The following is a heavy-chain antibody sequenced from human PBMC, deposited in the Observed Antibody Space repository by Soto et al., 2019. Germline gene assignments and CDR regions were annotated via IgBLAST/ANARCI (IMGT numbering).Heavy chain of an antibody. V-gene: IGHV1-69*01. Sequence: QGLEWIGGIIPIFGTANYAQKFQGRVTIIADESTSTAYMELSSLRSEDTAVYYCARGYYDSSGYYYRFDYWGQGTLVTVSS. CDR2: IIPIFGTA. CDR3: ARGYYDSSGYYYRFDY. D-gene: IGHD3-22*01. J-gene: IGHJ4*02.